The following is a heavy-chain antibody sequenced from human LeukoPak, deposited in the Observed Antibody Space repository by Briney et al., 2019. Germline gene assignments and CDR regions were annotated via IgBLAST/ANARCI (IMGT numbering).Heavy chain of an antibody. V-gene: IGHV3-74*01. CDR2: INSDGSTT. CDR1: GFIFSNYW. CDR3: ARGDDSSGYYYVFSGNDY. Sequence: PGGSLRLSCAASGFIFSNYWMHWVRQAPGKGLVWVSRINSDGSTTSYADSVKGRFTISRDNAKNSLYLQMNSLRAEDTAVYYCARGDDSSGYYYVFSGNDYWGQGTLVTVSS. J-gene: IGHJ4*02. D-gene: IGHD3-22*01.